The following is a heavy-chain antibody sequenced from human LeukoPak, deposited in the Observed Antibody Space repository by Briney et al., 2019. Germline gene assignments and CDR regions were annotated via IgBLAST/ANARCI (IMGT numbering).Heavy chain of an antibody. CDR2: FDPEDGET. CDR3: ATAYIGDIVVVPAAMTFYFDY. Sequence: ASVKVSCKVSGYTLTELSMHWVRQAPGKGLEWMGGFDPEDGETIYAQKFQGRVTMTEDTSTDTAYMELSSLRFEDTAVYYCATAYIGDIVVVPAAMTFYFDYWGQRTLVTVSS. D-gene: IGHD2-2*01. V-gene: IGHV1-24*01. CDR1: GYTLTELS. J-gene: IGHJ4*02.